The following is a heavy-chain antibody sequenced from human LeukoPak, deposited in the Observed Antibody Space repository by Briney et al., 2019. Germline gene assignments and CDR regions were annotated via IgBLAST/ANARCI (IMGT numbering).Heavy chain of an antibody. CDR1: GGSISSSSYY. CDR3: ARDVRDYYDTRGFDY. CDR2: IYYSGST. J-gene: IGHJ4*02. D-gene: IGHD3-22*01. Sequence: SETLSLTCTVSGGSISSSSYYWGWIRQPPGKGLEWIGSIYYSGSTYYNPSLKSRVTMSVDKSKNQFSLKLSSVTAADTAVYYCARDVRDYYDTRGFDYWGQGTLVTVSS. V-gene: IGHV4-39*07.